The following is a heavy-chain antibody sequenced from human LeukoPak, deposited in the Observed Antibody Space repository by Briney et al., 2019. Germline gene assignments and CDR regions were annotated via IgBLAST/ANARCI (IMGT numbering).Heavy chain of an antibody. J-gene: IGHJ6*03. CDR2: INPNRGDT. V-gene: IGHV1-2*02. Sequence: ASVKVSCKASGYTFTGYYIHWVRQAPGQGLEWMAWINPNRGDTNYVQKFQDRVTMTRDTSISTAYMELSRLRSDDTAVYYCATAGRITMVRGHYYMDVWGKGTTVTVSS. CDR1: GYTFTGYY. CDR3: ATAGRITMVRGHYYMDV. D-gene: IGHD3-10*01.